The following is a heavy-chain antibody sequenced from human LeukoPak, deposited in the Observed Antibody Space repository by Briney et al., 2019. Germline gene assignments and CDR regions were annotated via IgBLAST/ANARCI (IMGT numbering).Heavy chain of an antibody. J-gene: IGHJ4*02. CDR1: GFTFSSYG. CDR3: AKESYYYDSSGYPPDY. CDR2: ISYDGSNK. D-gene: IGHD3-22*01. Sequence: RGSLRLSCAASGFTFSSYGMHWVRQAPGKGLEWVAVISYDGSNKYYADSVKGRFTISRDNSKNTLYLQMNSLRAEDTAVYYCAKESYYYDSSGYPPDYWGQGTLVTVSS. V-gene: IGHV3-30*18.